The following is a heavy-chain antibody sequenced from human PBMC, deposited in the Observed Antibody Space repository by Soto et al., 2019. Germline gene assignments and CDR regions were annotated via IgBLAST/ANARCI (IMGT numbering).Heavy chain of an antibody. CDR2: IRSKANSYAT. Sequence: PGGSLRLSCAASGFTFNGSAMHWVRQASGKGLEWAGRIRSKANSYATAYAASVKGRFTISRDDSKNTAYLQMNSLKTEDTAVYYCTRHSGADRDPPNTDHWGQGTLVTVSS. CDR3: TRHSGADRDPPNTDH. CDR1: GFTFNGSA. J-gene: IGHJ4*02. D-gene: IGHD6-6*01. V-gene: IGHV3-73*01.